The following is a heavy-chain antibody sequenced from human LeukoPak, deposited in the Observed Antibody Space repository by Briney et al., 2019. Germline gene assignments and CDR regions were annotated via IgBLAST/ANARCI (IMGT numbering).Heavy chain of an antibody. D-gene: IGHD2-21*01. V-gene: IGHV3-21*01. J-gene: IGHJ6*03. Sequence: GGSLRLSCAASGFTFDTYNLNWVRQAPGKGLEWVATIRSYGSYIHYADSVKGRFIISRDDAKKSMYLQMNRLRVEDTAVYFCARYSEVYYYVDVWGTGTTVTVSS. CDR2: IRSYGSYI. CDR3: ARYSEVYYYVDV. CDR1: GFTFDTYN.